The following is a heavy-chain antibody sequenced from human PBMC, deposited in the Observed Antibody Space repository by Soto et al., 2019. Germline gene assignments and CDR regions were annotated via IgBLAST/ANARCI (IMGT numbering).Heavy chain of an antibody. Sequence: GASVKVSCKASGYTFTRYGISWVRQAPGQGLEWMGWISGYNGDTKYAQKFQGRVTMTVDTSTTTAYMELRSLTSDDRAVYYCAKVDTAMVYYFDYWGQGTLVTVSS. J-gene: IGHJ4*02. CDR3: AKVDTAMVYYFDY. CDR2: ISGYNGDT. V-gene: IGHV1-18*01. CDR1: GYTFTRYG. D-gene: IGHD5-18*01.